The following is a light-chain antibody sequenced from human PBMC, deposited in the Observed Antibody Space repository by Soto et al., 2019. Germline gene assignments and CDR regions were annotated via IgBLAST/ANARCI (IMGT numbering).Light chain of an antibody. CDR1: QSVSSF. CDR3: QQRSNWPT. Sequence: EIVLTQSPATLSLSPGERATLSCRVSQSVSSFLAWYQQKPGQAPRLLIYDASNRATGIPARFSGSGSGTDFPLTLSSIEPDDFAVYYCQQRSNWPTFGGGTKVEIK. V-gene: IGKV3-11*01. J-gene: IGKJ4*01. CDR2: DAS.